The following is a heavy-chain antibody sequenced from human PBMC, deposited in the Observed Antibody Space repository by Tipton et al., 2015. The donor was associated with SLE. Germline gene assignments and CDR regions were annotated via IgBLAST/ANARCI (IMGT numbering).Heavy chain of an antibody. CDR1: GGSFSGYY. Sequence: TLSLTCAVYGGSFSGYYWSWIRQPPGKGLEWIGEIDDSGNTNYYPPLKSRVTISVDTSKNQFSLTLSSVTAADTAVYYCARDRYYGSGSLGSNYYYMDVWGKGTTVTVSS. V-gene: IGHV4-34*01. CDR2: IDDSGNT. J-gene: IGHJ6*03. CDR3: ARDRYYGSGSLGSNYYYMDV. D-gene: IGHD3-10*01.